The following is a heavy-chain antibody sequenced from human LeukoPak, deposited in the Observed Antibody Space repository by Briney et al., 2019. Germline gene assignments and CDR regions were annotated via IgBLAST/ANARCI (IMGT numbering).Heavy chain of an antibody. CDR3: ATGLAITMVRGVTHPFDY. Sequence: SETLSLTCAVYGESISGNYWSWSRQPPGKGLEWIGEINHSGSTNYNPSLKSRVTISVDTSKNQFSLKLSSVTAADTAVYYCATGLAITMVRGVTHPFDYWGQGTLVTVSS. CDR2: INHSGST. J-gene: IGHJ4*02. V-gene: IGHV4-34*01. D-gene: IGHD3-10*01. CDR1: GESISGNY.